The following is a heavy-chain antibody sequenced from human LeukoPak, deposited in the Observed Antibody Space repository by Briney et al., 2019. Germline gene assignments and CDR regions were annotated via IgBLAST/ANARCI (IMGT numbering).Heavy chain of an antibody. Sequence: GESLKISCRGSGYSFTSYWIGWVRQMPGKGLGWIGIIYPGDSDTRYSPSFQGQVTISADKSISTAYLQWSSLKASDTAMYYCARRAYYDSSGYLDYWGQGTLVTVSS. CDR2: IYPGDSDT. J-gene: IGHJ4*02. V-gene: IGHV5-51*01. CDR3: ARRAYYDSSGYLDY. D-gene: IGHD3-22*01. CDR1: GYSFTSYW.